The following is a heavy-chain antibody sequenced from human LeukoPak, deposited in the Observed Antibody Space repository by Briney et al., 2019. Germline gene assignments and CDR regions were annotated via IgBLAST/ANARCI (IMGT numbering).Heavy chain of an antibody. CDR1: GGSISNYY. Sequence: SETLSLTCIVSGGSISNYYWSWIRQPPRKGLEWIGYVHNSGNTNYNPSLKSRVTISVDTSKNQFSLKLSSVTAADTAVYYCARMMAAAGTEYFDLWGRGTLVTVSS. V-gene: IGHV4-59*01. CDR2: VHNSGNT. J-gene: IGHJ2*01. CDR3: ARMMAAAGTEYFDL. D-gene: IGHD6-13*01.